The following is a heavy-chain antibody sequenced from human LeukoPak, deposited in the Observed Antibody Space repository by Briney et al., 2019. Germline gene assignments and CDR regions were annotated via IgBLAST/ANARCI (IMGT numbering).Heavy chain of an antibody. V-gene: IGHV4-34*01. D-gene: IGHD3-22*01. CDR2: INHSGST. CDR1: GGSFSGYY. J-gene: IGHJ4*02. CDR3: ARDYYDSSGYPKYFDH. Sequence: PSETLSLTCAVSGGSFSGYYWSWIRQPPGKGLEWIGEINHSGSTNYNPSLKSRVTISVDTSKNQFSLKLSSVTAADTAVYYCARDYYDSSGYPKYFDHWGQGTLVTVSS.